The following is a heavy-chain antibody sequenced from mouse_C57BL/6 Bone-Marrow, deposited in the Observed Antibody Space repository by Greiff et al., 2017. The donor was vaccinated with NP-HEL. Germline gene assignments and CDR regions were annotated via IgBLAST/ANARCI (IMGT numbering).Heavy chain of an antibody. J-gene: IGHJ2*01. D-gene: IGHD2-12*01. Sequence: VQLQQSVAELVRPGDSVKLSCTASGFNIKNTYMYWVKQRPEQGLEWIGRIDPANGNTKYAPKLQGKVTITADTAPNTDYLQLKSLTSEDTAISYCARWGYDGGYYFDYWGQGTTLTVSS. V-gene: IGHV14-3*01. CDR1: GFNIKNTY. CDR3: ARWGYDGGYYFDY. CDR2: IDPANGNT.